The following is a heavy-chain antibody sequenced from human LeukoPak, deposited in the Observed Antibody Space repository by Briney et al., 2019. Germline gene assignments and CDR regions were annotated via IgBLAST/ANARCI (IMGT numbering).Heavy chain of an antibody. CDR2: ISSSSSYI. CDR3: ARDLRHCGGDCYENY. CDR1: GFTFSIYS. V-gene: IGHV3-21*01. J-gene: IGHJ4*02. D-gene: IGHD2-21*02. Sequence: PGGSLRLFCAASGFTFSIYSMNWVRQAPGKGLEWVSSISSSSSYIYYAASVKGRFTISRDNAKNSLYLQLNSLRAEDTAVYYCARDLRHCGGDCYENYWGQGTLVTVSS.